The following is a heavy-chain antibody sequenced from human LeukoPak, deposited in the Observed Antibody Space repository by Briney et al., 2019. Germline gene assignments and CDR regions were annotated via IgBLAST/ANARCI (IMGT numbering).Heavy chain of an antibody. V-gene: IGHV3-48*03. Sequence: GGSLRLSCAASGFTFSSYEMNWVRQAPGKGLEWVSYISSSGSTIYYADSVKGRFTISRDNAKNSLYLQMNSLRAEDTAVYYCAKGLKSGSGYCFDYWGQGTLVIVSS. CDR1: GFTFSSYE. D-gene: IGHD3-22*01. J-gene: IGHJ4*02. CDR2: ISSSGSTI. CDR3: AKGLKSGSGYCFDY.